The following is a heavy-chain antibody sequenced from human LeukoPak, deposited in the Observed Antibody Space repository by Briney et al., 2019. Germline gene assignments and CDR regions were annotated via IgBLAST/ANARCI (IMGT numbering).Heavy chain of an antibody. CDR3: ARDGRLVRGVLYYYYYYMDV. CDR1: GYTFTSYG. Sequence: GASVKVSCKASGYTFTSYGISWVRQAPGQGLEWMGWISAYNGNTNYAQKLQGRVTMTTDTSTSTAYMELRSLRSDDTAVYYCARDGRLVRGVLYYYYYYMDVWGKGTTVTVSS. V-gene: IGHV1-18*01. CDR2: ISAYNGNT. J-gene: IGHJ6*03. D-gene: IGHD3-10*01.